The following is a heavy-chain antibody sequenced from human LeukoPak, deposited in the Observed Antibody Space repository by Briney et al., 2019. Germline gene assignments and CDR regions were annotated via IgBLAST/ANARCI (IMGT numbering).Heavy chain of an antibody. CDR1: GFTFSSYG. D-gene: IGHD1-26*01. Sequence: GGSLRLSCAASGFTFSSYGMHWVRQAPGKGLEWVAVISYDGSNKYYADSVKGRFTISRDNSKNTLYLQMNSLRAEDTAVYYCAKDRSGSYFDYWGQGTLVTVSS. V-gene: IGHV3-30*18. J-gene: IGHJ4*02. CDR3: AKDRSGSYFDY. CDR2: ISYDGSNK.